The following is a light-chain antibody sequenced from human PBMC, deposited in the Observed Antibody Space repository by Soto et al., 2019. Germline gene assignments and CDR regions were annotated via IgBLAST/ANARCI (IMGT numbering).Light chain of an antibody. V-gene: IGKV1-5*01. CDR3: QQYNSYWT. CDR1: QSISSW. J-gene: IGKJ1*01. CDR2: DAS. Sequence: EIQMTQSPSTLSASVGDRVTITCRASQSISSWLAWYQQKPGKAPKLLIYDASSLESGVPSRFSGGGSGTEFTLTISSLQPDDFATYYCQQYNSYWTFGKGTK.